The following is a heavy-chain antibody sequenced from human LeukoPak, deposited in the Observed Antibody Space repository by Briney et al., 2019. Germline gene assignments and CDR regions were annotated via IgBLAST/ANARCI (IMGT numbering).Heavy chain of an antibody. D-gene: IGHD3-3*01. J-gene: IGHJ3*02. CDR1: GGSISSYY. V-gene: IGHV4-4*07. Sequence: SETLSLTRTASGGSISSYYWSWIRQPAGKGLEWIGRIYTSGSTNYNPSLKSRVTMSVDTSKNQFSLKLSSVTAADTAVYYCAREYDFWSGYYKAFDIWGQGTMVTVSS. CDR2: IYTSGST. CDR3: AREYDFWSGYYKAFDI.